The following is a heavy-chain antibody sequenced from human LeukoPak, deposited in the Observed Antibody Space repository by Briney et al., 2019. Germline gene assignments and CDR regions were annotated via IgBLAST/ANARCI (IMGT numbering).Heavy chain of an antibody. D-gene: IGHD2-2*01. CDR1: GGTFSSYA. CDR2: TIPIFGTA. V-gene: IGHV1-69*13. CDR3: ARDNAPAYCSSTSCDFSRDWFDP. J-gene: IGHJ5*02. Sequence: SVTVSRMPSGGTFSSYAISWVRQAPGQGLEWMGGTIPIFGTANYVQKYQGRVTITADESTSTAYMELSSLRSEDTAVYYCARDNAPAYCSSTSCDFSRDWFDPWGQGTLVTVSA.